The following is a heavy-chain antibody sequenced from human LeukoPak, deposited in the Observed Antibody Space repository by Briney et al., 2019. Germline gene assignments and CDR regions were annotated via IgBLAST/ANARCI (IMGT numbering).Heavy chain of an antibody. J-gene: IGHJ4*02. CDR1: GFTISSYA. CDR3: AITSHYSPYYFDY. V-gene: IGHV3-23*01. Sequence: GGSLRLSCAASGFTISSYAMSWVRQAPGKGLEWVSAISGSGGSTYYADSVKGRFTISRDNSKNTLYLQMNSLRAEDTAVYYCAITSHYSPYYFDYWGQGTLVTVSS. D-gene: IGHD2-15*01. CDR2: ISGSGGST.